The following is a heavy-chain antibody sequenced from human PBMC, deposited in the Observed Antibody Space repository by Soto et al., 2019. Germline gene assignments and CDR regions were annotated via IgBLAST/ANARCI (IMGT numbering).Heavy chain of an antibody. CDR1: GFTFSTYA. J-gene: IGHJ4*02. V-gene: IGHV3-23*01. Sequence: EVQLLESGGGLVQPGGSLRLSCSTSGFTFSTYAMNWVRQAPAKGLEWVSALSGSGGTTYYADSVRGRFTISRDNSKNTLFLQMNSLRAEDTALYYCAKQRAGYGSGSDTYYFDFWGQGTPVTVSS. CDR2: LSGSGGTT. D-gene: IGHD3-10*01. CDR3: AKQRAGYGSGSDTYYFDF.